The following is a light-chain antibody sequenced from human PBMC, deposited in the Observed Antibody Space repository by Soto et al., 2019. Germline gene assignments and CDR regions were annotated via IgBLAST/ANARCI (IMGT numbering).Light chain of an antibody. Sequence: QSALTQPASVSGSPGQSITISYTGTSSDVGGYNYVSWYQQHPGKAPKLMIYEVSNRPSGVSNRFSGSKSGNTASLTISGLQAEDEADYYCNSYTSSSTWVFGGGTKLTVL. CDR3: NSYTSSSTWV. J-gene: IGLJ3*02. CDR1: SSDVGGYNY. CDR2: EVS. V-gene: IGLV2-14*01.